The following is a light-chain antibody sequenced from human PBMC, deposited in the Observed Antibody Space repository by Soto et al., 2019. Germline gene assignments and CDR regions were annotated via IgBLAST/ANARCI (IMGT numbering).Light chain of an antibody. Sequence: QSALTQPASVSGSPGQSITISCTGTSSDVGDYNYVSWYQHHPGKAPKLMIYDVSNRPSGVSNRFSGSKSGNTASLTISGLQAEDEADYYCSSYTSSNTQVFGGGTKLTVL. V-gene: IGLV2-14*03. CDR1: SSDVGDYNY. J-gene: IGLJ2*01. CDR3: SSYTSSNTQV. CDR2: DVS.